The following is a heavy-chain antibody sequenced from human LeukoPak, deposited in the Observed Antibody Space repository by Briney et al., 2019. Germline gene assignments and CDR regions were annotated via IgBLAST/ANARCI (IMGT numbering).Heavy chain of an antibody. J-gene: IGHJ2*01. D-gene: IGHD3-22*01. CDR3: AKDGPTPLDSSGYYSYWYFDL. Sequence: GGSLRLSCAASGFTFSSYAMSWVRQAPGKGLEWVSAISGRGGSTYYADSVKGRFTISRDNSKNTLYLQMNSLRAEDTAVYYCAKDGPTPLDSSGYYSYWYFDLWGRGTLVTVSS. CDR1: GFTFSSYA. CDR2: ISGRGGST. V-gene: IGHV3-23*01.